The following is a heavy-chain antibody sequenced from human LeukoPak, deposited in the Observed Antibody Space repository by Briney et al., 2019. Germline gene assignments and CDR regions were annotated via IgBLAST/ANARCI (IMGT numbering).Heavy chain of an antibody. J-gene: IGHJ4*02. Sequence: HPGRSLRLSCAASGSTFSSYAMHWVRQAPGKGLEWVAVISYDGSNKYYADSVKGRFTISRDNSKNTLYLQMNSLRAEDTAVYYCARVVPRYLQDSPPGYWGQGTLVTVSS. CDR2: ISYDGSNK. V-gene: IGHV3-30-3*01. CDR3: ARVVPRYLQDSPPGY. D-gene: IGHD5-24*01. CDR1: GSTFSSYA.